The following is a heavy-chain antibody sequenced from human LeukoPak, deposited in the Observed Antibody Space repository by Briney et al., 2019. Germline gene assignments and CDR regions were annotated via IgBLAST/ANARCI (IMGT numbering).Heavy chain of an antibody. CDR3: ARAYCSSTSCYTEGWFDP. V-gene: IGHV4-38-2*02. Sequence: SETLSLTCTVSGYSIISGYSWEWIRQPPGKGLEWIGSFHYSGSTYYNPSLMSRVTISGDTFENQFSLRLSSVTAADTAVYYCARAYCSSTSCYTEGWFDPWGQGTLVTVSS. J-gene: IGHJ5*02. CDR2: FHYSGST. CDR1: GYSIISGYS. D-gene: IGHD2-2*02.